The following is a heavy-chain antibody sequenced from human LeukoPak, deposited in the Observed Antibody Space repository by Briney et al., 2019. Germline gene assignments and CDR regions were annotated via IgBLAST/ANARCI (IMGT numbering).Heavy chain of an antibody. CDR3: ARNFCSSTSCYAYYFDY. J-gene: IGHJ4*02. Sequence: SETLSLTCTVSGGSISSYYWSWIRQPPGKGLEWIGYIYYSGSTNYNPSLKSRVTISVDTSKNQFSLKLSSVTAAGTAVYYCARNFCSSTSCYAYYFDYWGQGTLSPSPQ. D-gene: IGHD2-2*01. V-gene: IGHV4-59*08. CDR2: IYYSGST. CDR1: GGSISSYY.